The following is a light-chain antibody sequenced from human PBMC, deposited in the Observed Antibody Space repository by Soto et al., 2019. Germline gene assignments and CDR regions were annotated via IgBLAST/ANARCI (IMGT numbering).Light chain of an antibody. CDR1: QTISSS. CDR3: QQHNDYTAVT. J-gene: IGKJ2*01. Sequence: DIQMTQSPSTLSASVGDRVTIICRASQTISSSLAWSQHKPGKAPKLLIFDASTLHTGVPSRFSVGGFGTEFTLAITGVQPDDFATYYCQQHNDYTAVTFGQGTKLESK. CDR2: DAS. V-gene: IGKV1-5*02.